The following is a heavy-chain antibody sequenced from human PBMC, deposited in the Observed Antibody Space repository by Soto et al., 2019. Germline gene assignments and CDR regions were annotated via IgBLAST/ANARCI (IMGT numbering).Heavy chain of an antibody. CDR1: GYTLTELS. Sequence: GPSVKVSCKVSGYTLTELSMHWVRQAPGKGLEWMGGFDPEDGETIYAQKFQGRVTMTEDTSTDTAYMELSSLRSEDTAVYYCATNERSHGDYAPYWGQGTLVTVSS. V-gene: IGHV1-24*01. D-gene: IGHD4-17*01. J-gene: IGHJ4*02. CDR3: ATNERSHGDYAPY. CDR2: FDPEDGET.